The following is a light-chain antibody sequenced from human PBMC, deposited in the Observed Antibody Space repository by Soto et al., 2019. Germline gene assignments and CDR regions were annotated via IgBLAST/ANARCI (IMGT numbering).Light chain of an antibody. CDR1: QSVSSSY. Sequence: EIVLTQSPGTLSLSPGERATLSCRASQSVSSSYLAWYQQKPGQAPRLLIYGASSRATGIPDRFSGSGSGTDFTLTISRLETEDFAVYYCQQYGSSFRTCGQGTKVEIK. V-gene: IGKV3-20*01. CDR2: GAS. J-gene: IGKJ1*01. CDR3: QQYGSSFRT.